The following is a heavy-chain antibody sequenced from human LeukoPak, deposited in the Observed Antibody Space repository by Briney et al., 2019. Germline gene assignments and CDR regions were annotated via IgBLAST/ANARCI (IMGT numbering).Heavy chain of an antibody. V-gene: IGHV5-51*01. Sequence: GESLKISCKGSGYSFTNYWIGWVRQMPGKGLEWMGIIYPGDSNTRYSPSFQGQVTISVDKSISTAYLQWSSLKASDTAMYYCARRALISTGGYQHIDYWGHGALVTVSS. CDR3: ARRALISTGGYQHIDY. CDR1: GYSFTNYW. D-gene: IGHD5-18*01. J-gene: IGHJ4*01. CDR2: IYPGDSNT.